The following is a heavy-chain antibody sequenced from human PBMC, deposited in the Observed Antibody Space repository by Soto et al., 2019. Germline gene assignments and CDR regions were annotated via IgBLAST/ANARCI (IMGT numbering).Heavy chain of an antibody. Sequence: ASVKVSCKASGYTFTSYDINWVRQATGQGLEWMGWMNPNSGNTGYAQKFQGRATMTRNTSISTAYMELSSLRSEDTAVYYCARRARMGSQLWLPFDYWAQGTLVTVSS. J-gene: IGHJ4*02. CDR3: ARRARMGSQLWLPFDY. CDR2: MNPNSGNT. V-gene: IGHV1-8*01. D-gene: IGHD5-18*01. CDR1: GYTFTSYD.